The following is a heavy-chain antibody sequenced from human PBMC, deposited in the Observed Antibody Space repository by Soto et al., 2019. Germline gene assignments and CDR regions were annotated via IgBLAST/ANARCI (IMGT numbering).Heavy chain of an antibody. V-gene: IGHV3-23*01. J-gene: IGHJ4*02. CDR3: AKDLDYYDSSGFDY. CDR1: VFTFSSYA. Sequence: GGSLRLSCASSVFTFSSYAMSWVRQAPGKGLEWVSAISGSGGSTYYADSVKGRFTISRDNSKNTLYLQMNSMRAEDTAVYYCAKDLDYYDSSGFDYWGQGTLVTV. CDR2: ISGSGGST. D-gene: IGHD3-22*01.